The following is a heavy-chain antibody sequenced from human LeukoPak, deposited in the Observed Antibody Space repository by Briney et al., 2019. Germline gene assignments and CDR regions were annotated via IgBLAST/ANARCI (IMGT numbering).Heavy chain of an antibody. CDR2: IRYDAHNQ. Sequence: PGGSLRLSCAASGFTFSSYGMHWVRQAPGKGLEWVAFIRYDAHNQYYADSVKGRFTVSRDNSKNTPYLQMNTLRAEDTAVYYCAKKRYEQRPRNEYFQHWGQGTLVSVCS. J-gene: IGHJ1*01. CDR1: GFTFSSYG. V-gene: IGHV3-30*02. CDR3: AKKRYEQRPRNEYFQH. D-gene: IGHD6-25*01.